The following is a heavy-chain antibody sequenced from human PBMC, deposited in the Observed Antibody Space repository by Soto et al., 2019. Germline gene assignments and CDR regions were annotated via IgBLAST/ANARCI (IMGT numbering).Heavy chain of an antibody. J-gene: IGHJ4*02. D-gene: IGHD5-12*01. CDR1: GGSISSYY. Sequence: SETLSLTCTVSGGSISSYYWSWIRQPPGKGLEWIGYIYYSGSTNYNPSLKSRVTISVDTSKNQFSLKLSSVTAADTAVYYCARAVGIVATIWYFDYWGQGTLVTVSS. V-gene: IGHV4-59*01. CDR3: ARAVGIVATIWYFDY. CDR2: IYYSGST.